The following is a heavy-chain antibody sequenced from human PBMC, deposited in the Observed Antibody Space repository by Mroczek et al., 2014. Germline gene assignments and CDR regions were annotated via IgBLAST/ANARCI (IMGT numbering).Heavy chain of an antibody. V-gene: IGHV4-34*01. J-gene: IGHJ5*02. CDR2: INHSGST. Sequence: QVQLQQWGAGLLKPSETLSLTCAVYGGSFSGYYWSWIRQPPGKGLEWIGEINHSGSTNYNPSLKSRVTISVDTSKNQFSLKLSSVTAADTAVYYCARKYRYSGSYAFNPWGQGTLVTVSS. CDR3: ARKYRYSGSYAFNP. D-gene: IGHD1-26*01. CDR1: GGSFSGYY.